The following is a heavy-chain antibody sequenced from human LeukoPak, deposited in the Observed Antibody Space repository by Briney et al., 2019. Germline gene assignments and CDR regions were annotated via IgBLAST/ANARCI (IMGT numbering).Heavy chain of an antibody. CDR3: ASSSSLYYFDY. J-gene: IGHJ4*02. Sequence: PSETLSLTCTVSGGSISSFYWSWIRRPPGKGLEWIGYIYYSGSTNYNPSLKSRVTISIDTSKNQFSLKLSSVTAADTAVYYCASSSSLYYFDYWGQGNLVTVSS. CDR1: GGSISSFY. D-gene: IGHD6-13*01. CDR2: IYYSGST. V-gene: IGHV4-59*08.